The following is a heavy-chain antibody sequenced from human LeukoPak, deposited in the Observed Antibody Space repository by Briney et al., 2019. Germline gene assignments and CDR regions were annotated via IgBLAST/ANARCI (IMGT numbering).Heavy chain of an antibody. Sequence: PGESLRLSCVGSGFTFGNFAIHWARQAPGKGLEWLSLISFDGKNEHYADSAKGRFTIARDNSKNTVYLQMNSLKIEDTALYYCARDQSMDYWGQGTLVIVSS. V-gene: IGHV3-30*04. CDR3: ARDQSMDY. J-gene: IGHJ4*02. D-gene: IGHD2-21*01. CDR1: GFTFGNFA. CDR2: ISFDGKNE.